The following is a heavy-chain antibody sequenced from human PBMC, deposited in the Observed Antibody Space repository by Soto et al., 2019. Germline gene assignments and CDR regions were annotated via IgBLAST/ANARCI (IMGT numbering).Heavy chain of an antibody. V-gene: IGHV4-59*01. CDR2: SYYSGST. CDR3: AKMGNIPHWFDP. D-gene: IGHD2-2*02. Sequence: SETLSLTCTVSGASINNYYWSWIRQPPGKGLEWIGYSYYSGSTNYNPSLKSRVTISVDTSKNQFSLKLSSVSAADTAVYYCAKMGNIPHWFDPLGQGTLVTVS. CDR1: GASINNYY. J-gene: IGHJ5*02.